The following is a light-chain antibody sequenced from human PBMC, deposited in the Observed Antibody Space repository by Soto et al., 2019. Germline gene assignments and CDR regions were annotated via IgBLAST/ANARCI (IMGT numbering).Light chain of an antibody. CDR1: RSDIGAYNY. Sequence: QSALTQPASVSGSPGQTITISCTGTRSDIGAYNYVSWYQQHPGKAPKLMIYDFNIRPSGVSNRFSGSKSGNTASLTISGLQAEDEADYYCTSWTTSTTMIFGGGTKVTVL. CDR3: TSWTTSTTMI. J-gene: IGLJ2*01. V-gene: IGLV2-14*03. CDR2: DFN.